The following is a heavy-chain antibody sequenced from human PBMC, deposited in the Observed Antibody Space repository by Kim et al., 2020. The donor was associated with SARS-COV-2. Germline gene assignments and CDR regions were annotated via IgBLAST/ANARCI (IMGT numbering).Heavy chain of an antibody. V-gene: IGHV4-59*01. Sequence: SETLSLTCTVSGGSISSYYWSWIRQPPGKGLEWIGYIYYSGSTNYNPSLKSRVTISVDTSKNQFSLKLSSVTAADTAGYYCARGVTMVRGVIFYFDYWGQGTLVTVSS. CDR3: ARGVTMVRGVIFYFDY. CDR1: GGSISSYY. CDR2: IYYSGST. J-gene: IGHJ4*02. D-gene: IGHD3-10*01.